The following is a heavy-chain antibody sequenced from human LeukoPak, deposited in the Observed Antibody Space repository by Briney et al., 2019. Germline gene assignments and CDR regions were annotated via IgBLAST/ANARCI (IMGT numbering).Heavy chain of an antibody. V-gene: IGHV1-69*04. CDR2: IIPILGIA. D-gene: IGHD1-26*01. J-gene: IGHJ4*02. CDR1: GGTFSSYA. CDR3: ARDMSVVGGVGKKYYFDY. Sequence: GASVKVSCKASGGTFSSYAISWVRQAPGQGLEWMGRIIPILGIANYAQKFQGRVTMTRDTSTSTVYMELSSLRSEDTAVYYCARDMSVVGGVGKKYYFDYWGQGTLVTVSS.